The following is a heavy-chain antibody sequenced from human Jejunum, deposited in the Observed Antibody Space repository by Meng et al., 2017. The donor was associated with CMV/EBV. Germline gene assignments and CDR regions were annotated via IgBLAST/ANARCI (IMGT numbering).Heavy chain of an antibody. Sequence: YGMHWVRQAPGKGLEWVAYIRYDGSDKYYTDAVKGRFTISRDNSQSTPYLQMNSLRAEDTALYYCAKEDGTYTSGWPSYYYGMDVWGRGTTVTVSS. J-gene: IGHJ6*02. CDR2: IRYDGSDK. D-gene: IGHD6-19*01. CDR1: YG. CDR3: AKEDGTYTSGWPSYYYGMDV. V-gene: IGHV3-30*02.